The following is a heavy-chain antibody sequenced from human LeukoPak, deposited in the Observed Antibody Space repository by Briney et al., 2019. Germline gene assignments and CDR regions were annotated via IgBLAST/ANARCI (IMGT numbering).Heavy chain of an antibody. J-gene: IGHJ4*02. CDR3: ARETDYDILTGYSTMYYFDY. D-gene: IGHD3-9*01. Sequence: SVKVSCKASGGTFSSYAISWVRQAPGQGLEWMGGTIPIFGTANYAQKFQGRVTITADESTSTAYMELSSLRSEDTAVYYCARETDYDILTGYSTMYYFDYWGQGTLVTVSS. CDR2: TIPIFGTA. CDR1: GGTFSSYA. V-gene: IGHV1-69*13.